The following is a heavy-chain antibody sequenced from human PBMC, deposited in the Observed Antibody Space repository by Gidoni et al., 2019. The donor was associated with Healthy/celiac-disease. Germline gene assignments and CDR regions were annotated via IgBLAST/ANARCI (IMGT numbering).Heavy chain of an antibody. D-gene: IGHD3-10*01. CDR2: ISGSGGST. Sequence: EVQLLESGGGLVQPGGSLRLSCAASGFTFRSYAMRWVRQALGKGLEWVSAISGSGGSTYNADSVKGRFTISRDNTKNTLYLKMNSLRAEDTAVYYCAKGLLGSGSYYPDYWGQGTLVTVSS. J-gene: IGHJ4*02. V-gene: IGHV3-23*01. CDR1: GFTFRSYA. CDR3: AKGLLGSGSYYPDY.